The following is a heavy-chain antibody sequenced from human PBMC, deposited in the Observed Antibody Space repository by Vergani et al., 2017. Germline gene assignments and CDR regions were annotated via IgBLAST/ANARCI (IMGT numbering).Heavy chain of an antibody. V-gene: IGHV4-39*02. CDR3: AREGYCTNGVCFTLFDV. Sequence: QLQLQQSGPGLVKPSETLFLTCTISAVSISSGSYYWGWIRQPPGKSLEWIGSIYYSGLTYYNPSLKSRVAISVDTSKNQFSLKVTSVTAADTAVYYCAREGYCTNGVCFTLFDVWGQGALVTVSS. D-gene: IGHD2-8*01. CDR1: AVSISSGSYY. J-gene: IGHJ4*02. CDR2: IYYSGLT.